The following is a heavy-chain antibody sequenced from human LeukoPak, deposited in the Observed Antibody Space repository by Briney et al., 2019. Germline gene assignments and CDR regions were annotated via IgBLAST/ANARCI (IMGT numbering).Heavy chain of an antibody. D-gene: IGHD6-19*01. V-gene: IGHV3-33*08. Sequence: GGSLRLSCAASGFTFSSYSMNWVRQAPGKGLEWVAVIWYDGSKMYYADSVKGRFTISRDNSKNILYLEMNSLRAEDTAVYYCARHYSSGWFDYWGQGTLVTVSS. CDR3: ARHYSSGWFDY. J-gene: IGHJ4*02. CDR1: GFTFSSYS. CDR2: IWYDGSKM.